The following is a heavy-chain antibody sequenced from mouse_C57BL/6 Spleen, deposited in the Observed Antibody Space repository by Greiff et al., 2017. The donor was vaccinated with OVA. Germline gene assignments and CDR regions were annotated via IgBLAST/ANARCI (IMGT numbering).Heavy chain of an antibody. CDR3: AKRGDGDWYFDV. J-gene: IGHJ1*03. Sequence: VKLMESGPGLVQPSQSLSITCTVSGFSLTSYGVHWVRQSPGKGLEWLGVIWRGGSTDYNAAFMSRLSITKDNSKSQVFFKMNSLQADYTAIYYCAKRGDGDWYFDVWGTGTTVTVSS. V-gene: IGHV2-5*01. CDR2: IWRGGST. CDR1: GFSLTSYG. D-gene: IGHD3-3*01.